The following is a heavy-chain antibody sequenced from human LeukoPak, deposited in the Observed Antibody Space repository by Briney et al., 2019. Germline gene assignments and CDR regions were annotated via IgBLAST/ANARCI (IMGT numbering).Heavy chain of an antibody. CDR1: GFTFSRYG. V-gene: IGHV3-30*02. Sequence: GVSLRLSCAASGFTFSRYGFHWVRQAPGKGLEWVAFISDSGGDKWFGDSVKGRFTISRDKSKNTVNLQMSSLRVEDTALYYCARDGGSESYAFDYWGQETLVTVSS. J-gene: IGHJ4*02. CDR2: ISDSGGDK. D-gene: IGHD3-10*01. CDR3: ARDGGSESYAFDY.